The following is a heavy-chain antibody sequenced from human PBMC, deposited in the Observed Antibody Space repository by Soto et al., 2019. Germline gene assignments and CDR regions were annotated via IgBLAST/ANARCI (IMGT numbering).Heavy chain of an antibody. CDR2: INPSGGST. Sequence: GASVKVSCKASGYTFTSYYMHWVRQAPGLGLEWMGIINPSGGSTSYAQKFQGRVTMTRDTSTSTVYMELSSLKAADTAMYYCVRSGTSSGRFSDYWGQGTLVTVSS. CDR1: GYTFTSYY. D-gene: IGHD2-15*01. J-gene: IGHJ4*02. V-gene: IGHV1-46*01. CDR3: VRSGTSSGRFSDY.